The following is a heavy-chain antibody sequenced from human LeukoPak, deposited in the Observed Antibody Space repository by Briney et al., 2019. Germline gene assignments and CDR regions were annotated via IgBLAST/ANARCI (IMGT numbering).Heavy chain of an antibody. CDR3: ALLTVASDFDY. CDR2: IHSSGTVK. D-gene: IGHD5-12*01. J-gene: IGHJ4*02. CDR1: GFTFSNYA. V-gene: IGHV3-48*03. Sequence: PGGSLRLSCSPSGFTFSNYAMHWVRQAPGKGLEWVSNIHSSGTVKYYSDSVKGRFSISRDNAKSSLYLQMNSLRVEDTAVYYCALLTVASDFDYWGQGALVTVSS.